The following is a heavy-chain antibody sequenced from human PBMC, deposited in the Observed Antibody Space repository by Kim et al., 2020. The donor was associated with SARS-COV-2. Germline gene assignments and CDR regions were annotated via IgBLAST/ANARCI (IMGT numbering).Heavy chain of an antibody. V-gene: IGHV6-1*01. CDR2: TYYRSKWYN. D-gene: IGHD2-2*01. J-gene: IGHJ3*02. CDR3: ARDRVVVVPAAIDAFDI. CDR1: GDSVSSNSAA. Sequence: SQTLSLTCAISGDSVSSNSAAWNWIRQSPSRGLEWLGRTYYRSKWYNDYAVSVKSRITINPDTSKNQFSLQLNSVTPEDTAVYYCARDRVVVVPAAIDAFDIWGQGTMVTVSS.